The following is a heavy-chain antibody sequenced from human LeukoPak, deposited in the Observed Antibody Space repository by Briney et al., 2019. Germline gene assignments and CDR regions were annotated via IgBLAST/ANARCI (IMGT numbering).Heavy chain of an antibody. Sequence: SETLSLTCAVYGGSFSGYYWSWIRQPPGKGLEWIGEINHSGSTNYNPSLKSRVTIPVDTSKNQFSPKLSPATAPDTAGNYLARGLGAYSSSWHYRYYYYGMDVWGQGTTVTVSS. V-gene: IGHV4-34*01. D-gene: IGHD6-13*01. CDR2: INHSGST. CDR3: ARGLGAYSSSWHYRYYYYGMDV. CDR1: GGSFSGYY. J-gene: IGHJ6*02.